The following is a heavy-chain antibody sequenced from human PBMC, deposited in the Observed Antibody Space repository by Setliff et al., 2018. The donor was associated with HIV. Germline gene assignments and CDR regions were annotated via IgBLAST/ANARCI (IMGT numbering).Heavy chain of an antibody. J-gene: IGHJ4*02. CDR1: GGSISSYY. D-gene: IGHD4-17*01. CDR3: ASGFRATVTDY. Sequence: ETLSLTCTVSGGSISSYYWSWIRQPPGKGLEWIGYIYYSGSTNYNPSLKSRVTISVDTSKNEFSLKLTSVTATDTAVYYCASGFRATVTDYWGQGTLGTVSS. V-gene: IGHV4-59*01. CDR2: IYYSGST.